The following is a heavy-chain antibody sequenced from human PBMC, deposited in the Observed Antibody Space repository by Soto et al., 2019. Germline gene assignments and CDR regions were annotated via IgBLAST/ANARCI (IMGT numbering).Heavy chain of an antibody. CDR3: ARGGGTILAPLP. Sequence: ASVKVSCKAFGYTFTGYFIHWVRQAPGQGLEWMGWINPNSGATKYAQKFQGRVTMTRETSISTAYRELTLLRSDDKAVYYCARGGGTILAPLPWGQGTLVTVSS. CDR1: GYTFTGYF. CDR2: INPNSGAT. J-gene: IGHJ5*02. V-gene: IGHV1-2*02. D-gene: IGHD3-3*01.